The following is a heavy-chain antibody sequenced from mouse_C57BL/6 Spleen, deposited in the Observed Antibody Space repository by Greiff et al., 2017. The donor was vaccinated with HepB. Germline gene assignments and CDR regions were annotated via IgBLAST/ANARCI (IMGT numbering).Heavy chain of an antibody. J-gene: IGHJ3*01. CDR3: ARRGYDGYTWFAY. CDR1: GFTFSSYA. D-gene: IGHD2-3*01. CDR2: ISDGGSYT. Sequence: EVQGVESGGGLVKPGGSLKLSCAASGFTFSSYAMSWVRQTPEKRLEWVATISDGGSYTYYPDNVKGRFTISRDNAKNNLYLQMSHMKSEDTAMYYCARRGYDGYTWFAYWGQGTLGTVSA. V-gene: IGHV5-4*03.